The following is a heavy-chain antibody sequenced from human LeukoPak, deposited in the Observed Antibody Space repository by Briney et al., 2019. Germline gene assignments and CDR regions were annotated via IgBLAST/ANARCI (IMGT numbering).Heavy chain of an antibody. CDR1: GFTFSSYA. Sequence: QAGGSLRLSCAASGFTFSSYAMGWVRQAPGKGLEWVSAISGSGGSTYYADSVKGRFTISRDNSKSTLYLQMNSLRAEDTAVYYCAKALAVADYWYFDLWGRGTLVTVSS. J-gene: IGHJ2*01. V-gene: IGHV3-23*01. D-gene: IGHD6-19*01. CDR2: ISGSGGST. CDR3: AKALAVADYWYFDL.